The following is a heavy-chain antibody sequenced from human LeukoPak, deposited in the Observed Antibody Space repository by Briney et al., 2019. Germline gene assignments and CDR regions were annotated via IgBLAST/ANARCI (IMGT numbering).Heavy chain of an antibody. Sequence: GGSLRLSCAASGFTFSSYNMNWVRQAPGKGLEWISYISSSGITIYYTDSVKGRFTISRDDAKNSLYLQMNSLRDEDTAVYYCARTRSGAFDIWGQGTMVTVSS. J-gene: IGHJ3*02. CDR3: ARTRSGAFDI. CDR2: ISSSGITI. D-gene: IGHD2-2*01. V-gene: IGHV3-48*02. CDR1: GFTFSSYN.